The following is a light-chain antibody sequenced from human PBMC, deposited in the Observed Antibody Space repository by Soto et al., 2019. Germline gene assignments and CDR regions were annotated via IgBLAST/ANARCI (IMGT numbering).Light chain of an antibody. CDR2: DAS. CDR1: QRVTANY. J-gene: IGKJ3*01. Sequence: EIVLTPSPVTLSLSPGERATLSCRASQRVTANYLAWYQQRPGQAPRLLIYDASKRATGIPARFSGSGSGTDFTLTISSLEPEDFAVYYCQQRSKWPLTFGPGTKVDIK. V-gene: IGKV3-11*01. CDR3: QQRSKWPLT.